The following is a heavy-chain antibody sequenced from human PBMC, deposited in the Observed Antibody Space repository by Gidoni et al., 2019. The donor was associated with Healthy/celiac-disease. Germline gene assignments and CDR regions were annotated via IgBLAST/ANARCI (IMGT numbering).Heavy chain of an antibody. CDR2: INHSGST. CDR3: ARGKRYCTNGVCYQKGVYYYYGMDV. V-gene: IGHV4-34*01. D-gene: IGHD2-8*01. CDR1: GGSFSGDY. Sequence: QVQLQQWGAGLLKPSGTLSLTCAVDGGSFSGDYWSWLRQPPGKGLEWIGEINHSGSTNYNPPLKSRVTISVDTSNNQFSLKLSSVTAADTAVYYCARGKRYCTNGVCYQKGVYYYYGMDVWGQGTTVTVSS. J-gene: IGHJ6*02.